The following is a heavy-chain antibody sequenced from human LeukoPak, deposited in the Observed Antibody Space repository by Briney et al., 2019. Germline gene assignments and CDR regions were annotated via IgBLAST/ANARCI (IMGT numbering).Heavy chain of an antibody. CDR1: GGSISSGGYY. CDR3: ARDPGGDEGIDY. Sequence: PSQTLSLTCTVSGGSISSGGYYWRWIRQPPGKGLEWIGYIYHSGSTYYNPSLKSRVTISVDTSKNQFSLKLSSVTAADTAVYYCARDPGGDEGIDYWGQGTLVTVSS. CDR2: IYHSGST. J-gene: IGHJ4*02. D-gene: IGHD2-21*01. V-gene: IGHV4-30-2*01.